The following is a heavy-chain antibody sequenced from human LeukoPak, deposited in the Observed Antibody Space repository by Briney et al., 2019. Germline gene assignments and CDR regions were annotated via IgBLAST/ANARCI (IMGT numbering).Heavy chain of an antibody. CDR2: IYYSGST. CDR3: ARHFVPVREARPNWFDP. Sequence: PSETLSLTCTVSGGSISSSSYYWGWIRQPPGKGLEWIGSIYYSGSTYYNPSLRSRGTISVDTSKNQFSLKLSSVTAADTAVYYCARHFVPVREARPNWFDPWGQGTLVTVSS. V-gene: IGHV4-39*01. CDR1: GGSISSSSYY. D-gene: IGHD6-6*01. J-gene: IGHJ5*02.